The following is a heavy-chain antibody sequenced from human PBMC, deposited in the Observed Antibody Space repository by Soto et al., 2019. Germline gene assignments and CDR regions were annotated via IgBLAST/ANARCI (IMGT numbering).Heavy chain of an antibody. CDR1: GGSISTYY. CDR2: IYYSGST. J-gene: IGHJ4*02. D-gene: IGHD4-17*01. CDR3: ARAGYGGIDY. Sequence: SETLSLTCTVSGGSISTYYWSWIRQPPGKGLEWIAYIYYSGSTNYNPSLKSRVTMSVDTSKNQFSLKLSSVTTADTAVYYCARAGYGGIDYWGQGTLVTVSS. V-gene: IGHV4-59*01.